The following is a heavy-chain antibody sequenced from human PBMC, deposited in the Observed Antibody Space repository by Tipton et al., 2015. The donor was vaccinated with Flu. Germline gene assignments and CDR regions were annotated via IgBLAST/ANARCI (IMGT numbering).Heavy chain of an antibody. CDR3: TRDPSSTLTATRFDP. V-gene: IGHV4-31*03. CDR1: GGSINSGDYF. CDR2: VYYRGST. D-gene: IGHD2-21*02. Sequence: TLSLTCSVSGGSINSGDYFWNWIRHHPGRGLEWIGNVYYRGSTNYNPSLRSRVTISIDTSKNQFSLNLYSVTAADTAEYYCTRDPSSTLTATRFDPWGQGALVTVSS. J-gene: IGHJ5*02.